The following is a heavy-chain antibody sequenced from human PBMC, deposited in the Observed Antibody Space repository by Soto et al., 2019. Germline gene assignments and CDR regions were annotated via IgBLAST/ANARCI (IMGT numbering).Heavy chain of an antibody. V-gene: IGHV1-69*06. CDR2: IIPIFGTA. CDR3: ARGHIAEAGTKSAFDI. Sequence: SVKVSCKASGGTFSSYAISWVRQAPGQGLEWMGGIIPIFGTANYAQKFQGRVTITADKSTSTAYMELSSLRSEDTAVYYCARGHIAEAGTKSAFDIWGQGTMVTVSS. J-gene: IGHJ3*02. D-gene: IGHD6-13*01. CDR1: GGTFSSYA.